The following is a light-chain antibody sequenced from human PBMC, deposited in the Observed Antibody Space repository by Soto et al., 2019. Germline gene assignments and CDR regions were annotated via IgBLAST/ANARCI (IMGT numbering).Light chain of an antibody. Sequence: QSALTQPASVSGSPGQSITISCIGTSSDVGGYNYVSWYQQHPGKAPKLMIYDVTNRPSGVSNRFSGSESGNTASLTISGLQAEDEADYYCSSYTSSITYVFGTGTKLTVL. CDR1: SSDVGGYNY. CDR3: SSYTSSITYV. J-gene: IGLJ1*01. CDR2: DVT. V-gene: IGLV2-14*01.